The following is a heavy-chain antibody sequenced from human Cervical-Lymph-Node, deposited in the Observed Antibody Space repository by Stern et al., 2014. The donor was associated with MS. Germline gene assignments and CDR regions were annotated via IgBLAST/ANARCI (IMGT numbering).Heavy chain of an antibody. D-gene: IGHD5-12*01. CDR1: GASISSGGYY. CDR2: IHHSGTT. J-gene: IGHJ3*02. Sequence: VQLVEYGPGLVKPSQTLSLTCSVSGASISSGGYYWSWIRQHPGKGLEWVGYIHHSGTTFYNPSLKSRVIISVDSSKNQFSLNLSSVTAADTAVYYCATIPPHIEAAAFEIWGQGTMVTVSS. V-gene: IGHV4-31*03. CDR3: ATIPPHIEAAAFEI.